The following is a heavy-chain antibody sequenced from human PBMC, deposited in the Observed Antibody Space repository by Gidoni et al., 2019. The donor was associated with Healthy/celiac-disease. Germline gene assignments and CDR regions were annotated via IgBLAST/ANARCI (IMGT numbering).Heavy chain of an antibody. J-gene: IGHJ5*02. D-gene: IGHD6-19*01. V-gene: IGHV4-34*01. Sequence: QVQLQQWGAGLLKPSATLSLTCAVYGGSFSGYYWSWIRQPPGKGLEWIGEINHSGSTNYNPSLKSRVTISVDTSKNQFSLKLSSVTAADTAVYYCARCRRSGWIWFDPWGQGTLVTVSS. CDR2: INHSGST. CDR1: GGSFSGYY. CDR3: ARCRRSGWIWFDP.